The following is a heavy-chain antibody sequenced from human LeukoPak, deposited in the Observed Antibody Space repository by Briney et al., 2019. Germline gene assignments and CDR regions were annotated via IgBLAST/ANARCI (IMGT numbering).Heavy chain of an antibody. CDR1: GFTFRAFG. J-gene: IGHJ1*01. V-gene: IGHV3-23*01. CDR3: AKESPRWTVSPGD. CDR2: IYGGGGTT. Sequence: GGSLRLSCAASGFTFRAFGMNWLRQAPGEGPEWVSGIYGGGGTTYYADSVKGRFTISRDNSKSMLYLQMNNLRADDTAIYYCAKESPRWTVSPGDWGQGTPVTVSS. D-gene: IGHD4-17*01.